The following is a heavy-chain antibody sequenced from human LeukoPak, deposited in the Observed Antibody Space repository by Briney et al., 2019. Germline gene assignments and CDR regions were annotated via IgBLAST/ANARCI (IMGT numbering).Heavy chain of an antibody. V-gene: IGHV3-7*01. J-gene: IGHJ4*02. Sequence: GGSLRLSCAASGFTFSSYWMSWVRQAPGKGLEWVANIKQDGSEKYYVDSVKGRFTISRDNAKNSLYLQMNSLRAEDTAVYYCAREPSSSSCLDYWAREPWSPSPQ. CDR2: IKQDGSEK. D-gene: IGHD6-13*01. CDR3: AREPSSSSCLDY. CDR1: GFTFSSYW.